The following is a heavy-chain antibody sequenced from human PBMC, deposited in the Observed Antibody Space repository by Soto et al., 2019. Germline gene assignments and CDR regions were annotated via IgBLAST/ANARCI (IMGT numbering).Heavy chain of an antibody. V-gene: IGHV1-3*01. CDR1: GYTLTGYA. Sequence: ASVKVSCKASGYTLTGYAMHWVRQAPGQRLEWMGWINAGNGNTKYSQKFQGRVTITRDTSASTAYMELSSLTSEDTAVYYCARAVAVPADFDYWGQGTLVTVSS. J-gene: IGHJ4*02. CDR2: INAGNGNT. D-gene: IGHD6-19*01. CDR3: ARAVAVPADFDY.